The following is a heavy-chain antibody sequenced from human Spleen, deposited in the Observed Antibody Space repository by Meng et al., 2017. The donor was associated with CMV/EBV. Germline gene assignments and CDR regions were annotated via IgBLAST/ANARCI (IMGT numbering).Heavy chain of an antibody. CDR2: IYSGGNT. CDR3: ARNQVGVRNWPRPPVLYGTDV. V-gene: IGHV3-53*01. CDR1: GFTVSTNY. J-gene: IGHJ6*02. D-gene: IGHD3-22*01. Sequence: GESLKISCAASGFTVSTNYMSWVRQAPGKGLEWVSVIYSGGNTYYIDFVKGRFTISRDNSKNTLYLQMNSLRAEDTAVYYCARNQVGVRNWPRPPVLYGTDVWGQGTTVTVSS.